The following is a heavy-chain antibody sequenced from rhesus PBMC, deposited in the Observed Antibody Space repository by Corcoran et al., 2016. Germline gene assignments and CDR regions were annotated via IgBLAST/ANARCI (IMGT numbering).Heavy chain of an antibody. CDR1: GGSISSSY. CDR3: ARDRGPGAY. V-gene: IGHV4-169*02. J-gene: IGHJ4*01. CDR2: INGRGSST. Sequence: QLQLQESGPGLVKPSETLSVTCAVSGGSISSSYWSWIRQAPGKVLEWIVYINGRGSSTNYNPSLKSRVTLSVDTSKNQLALKLSSVATADTAVYYCARDRGPGAYWGQGVLVTVSS. D-gene: IGHD3-9*01.